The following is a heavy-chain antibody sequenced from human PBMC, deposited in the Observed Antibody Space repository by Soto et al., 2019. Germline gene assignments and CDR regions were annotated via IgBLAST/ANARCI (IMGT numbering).Heavy chain of an antibody. Sequence: QVQLVQSGAEVKKPGSSVKVSSKASGGTFSSYAISWVRQAPGQGLEWMGGIIPIFGTANYAQKFQGRVTITADESTSTAYMELSSLRSEDTAVYYCARDFMAPEPSGSYGDYWGQGTLVTVSS. J-gene: IGHJ4*02. D-gene: IGHD1-26*01. V-gene: IGHV1-69*01. CDR1: GGTFSSYA. CDR2: IIPIFGTA. CDR3: ARDFMAPEPSGSYGDY.